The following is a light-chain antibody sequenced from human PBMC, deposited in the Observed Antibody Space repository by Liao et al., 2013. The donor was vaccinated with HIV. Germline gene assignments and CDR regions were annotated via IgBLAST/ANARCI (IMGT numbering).Light chain of an antibody. J-gene: IGLJ1*01. CDR3: QAWDSSTPYV. CDR2: QDN. V-gene: IGLV3-1*01. Sequence: SYELTQPPSVSVSPGQTASITCSGDKLGDKYACWYQQKPGQSPVLVIYQDNKRPSGIPERFSGSNSGNTATLTISGTQAMDEADYYCQAWDSSTPYVFGTGTTVTVL. CDR1: KLGDKY.